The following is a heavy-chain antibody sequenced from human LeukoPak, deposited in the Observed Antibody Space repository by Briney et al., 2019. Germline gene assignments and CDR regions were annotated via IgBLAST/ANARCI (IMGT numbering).Heavy chain of an antibody. CDR1: GFTFSSYG. J-gene: IGHJ6*03. CDR3: AKARRNYYYYMDV. Sequence: GGSLRLSCAASGFTFSSYGMHWVRQAPGKGLEWVAVIWYDGSNKYYADSVKGRFTISRDNSKNTLNLQMNSLRAEDTAVYYCAKARRNYYYYMDVWGKGTTVTVSS. CDR2: IWYDGSNK. V-gene: IGHV3-33*06.